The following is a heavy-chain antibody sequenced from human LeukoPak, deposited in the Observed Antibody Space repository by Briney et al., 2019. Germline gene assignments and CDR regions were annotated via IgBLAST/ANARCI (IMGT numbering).Heavy chain of an antibody. J-gene: IGHJ5*02. V-gene: IGHV3-33*08. D-gene: IGHD6-19*01. CDR1: GFTFSAYG. CDR3: TRDISSSWFDQ. Sequence: GGSLRLSCAVSGFTFSAYGMHWVRQAPGKGLGWVALIWHDGRDKYYAASVKGRFTISRDNSKNTLNLQMNSLRAEDTAVYYCTRDISSSWFDQWGQGTPVTVSS. CDR2: IWHDGRDK.